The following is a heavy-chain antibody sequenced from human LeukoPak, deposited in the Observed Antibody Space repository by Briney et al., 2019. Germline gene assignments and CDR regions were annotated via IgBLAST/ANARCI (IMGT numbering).Heavy chain of an antibody. Sequence: SVKVSCKASVGTFSSYAISWVRQAPGQGLEWMGGIIPIFGTANYAQKFQGRVTITADESTSTAYMELSSLRSEDTAVYYCARAGRITIFGVVNENWFDPWGQGTLVTVSS. CDR3: ARAGRITIFGVVNENWFDP. J-gene: IGHJ5*02. V-gene: IGHV1-69*01. CDR2: IIPIFGTA. D-gene: IGHD3-3*01. CDR1: VGTFSSYA.